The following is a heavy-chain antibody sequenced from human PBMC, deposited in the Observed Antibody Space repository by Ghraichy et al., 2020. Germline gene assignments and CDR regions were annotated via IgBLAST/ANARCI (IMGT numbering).Heavy chain of an antibody. D-gene: IGHD3-22*01. CDR3: ARGEGYYGSSGYYYVEAFDC. V-gene: IGHV4-61*01. CDR1: GGSVSSGSYY. CDR2: IYYSGST. J-gene: IGHJ4*02. Sequence: ETLSLTCTVSGGSVSSGSYYWSWIRQPPGKGLEWIGYIYYSGSTNYNPSLKSRVTISVDTSKNQFSLILSSVTAADTAVYYCARGEGYYGSSGYYYVEAFDCWGQGTLVTVSS.